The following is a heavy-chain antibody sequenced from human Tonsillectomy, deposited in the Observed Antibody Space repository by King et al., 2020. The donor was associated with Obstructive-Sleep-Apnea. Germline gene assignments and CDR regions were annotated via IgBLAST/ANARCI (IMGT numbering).Heavy chain of an antibody. CDR3: ARQQYSSGWRAFDY. D-gene: IGHD6-19*01. CDR1: GYSFTDYW. CDR2: IYPGDSEA. V-gene: IGHV5-51*01. Sequence: VQLVESGAEVITPGESLKLSCQGSGYSFTDYWIGWVRQMPGKGLEWMGIIYPGDSEARYSPSFQGQVTISADESISTAYLQWNSLEASDTAIYYCARQQYSSGWRAFDYWGLGTLVTVSS. J-gene: IGHJ4*02.